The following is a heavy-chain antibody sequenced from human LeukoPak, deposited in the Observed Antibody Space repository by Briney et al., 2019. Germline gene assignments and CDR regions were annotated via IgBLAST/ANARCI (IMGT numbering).Heavy chain of an antibody. CDR2: INRSGST. CDR1: GGSFSGYY. V-gene: IGHV4-34*01. CDR3: ATATGYSSGWYEDY. Sequence: SETLSLTCAVYGGSFSGYYWSWIRQAPGKGLEWIGEINRSGSTNYNPSLKSRVTRSVDTSKDQSSRKLSSVTAAATAVYYCATATGYSSGWYEDYWGEGTLVSVSS. D-gene: IGHD6-19*01. J-gene: IGHJ4*02.